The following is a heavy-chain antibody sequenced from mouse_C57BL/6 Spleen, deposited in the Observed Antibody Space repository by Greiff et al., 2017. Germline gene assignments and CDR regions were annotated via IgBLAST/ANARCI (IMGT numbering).Heavy chain of an antibody. Sequence: QVQLQQPGAELVKPGASVKLSCKASGYTFTSYWMQWVKQRPGQGLEWIGEIDPSDSYTNYNQKFKDKATLTVDTSSSTAYMQLSSLTSEDSAVYYCARWGGKGNYYAMDYWGQGTSVTVSS. V-gene: IGHV1-50*01. CDR3: ARWGGKGNYYAMDY. J-gene: IGHJ4*01. CDR1: GYTFTSYW. CDR2: IDPSDSYT. D-gene: IGHD2-1*01.